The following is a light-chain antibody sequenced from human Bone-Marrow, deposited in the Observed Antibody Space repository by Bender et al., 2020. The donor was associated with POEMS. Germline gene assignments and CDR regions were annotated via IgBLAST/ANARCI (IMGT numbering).Light chain of an antibody. Sequence: QSVLTQPPSVSGSPGQSITISCTGTNSDVGSYNVVSWYQQHPGKAPQVMIYEGTKRPSGVSNRFSGSKSGNTASLTISGLQAEDEADYYCCSYADSSTLVLGTGTKVTVL. J-gene: IGLJ1*01. V-gene: IGLV2-23*01. CDR3: CSYADSSTLV. CDR2: EGT. CDR1: NSDVGSYNV.